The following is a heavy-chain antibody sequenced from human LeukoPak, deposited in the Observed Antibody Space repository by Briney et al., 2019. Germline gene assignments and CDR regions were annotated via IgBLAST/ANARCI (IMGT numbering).Heavy chain of an antibody. CDR3: ARGFIYGDHYFDY. CDR2: IWYDGSNK. V-gene: IGHV3-33*01. J-gene: IGHJ4*02. Sequence: GRSLRLSCVASGFTFSSYGMHWVRQAPGKGLEWVAVIWYDGSNKYYADSVKGRFTISRDNSKNTLYLQMNSLRAEDTAVYYCARGFIYGDHYFDYWGQGTLVTVSS. D-gene: IGHD4-17*01. CDR1: GFTFSSYG.